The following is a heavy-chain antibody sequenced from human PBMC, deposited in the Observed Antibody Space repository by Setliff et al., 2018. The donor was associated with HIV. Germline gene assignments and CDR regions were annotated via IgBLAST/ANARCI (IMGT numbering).Heavy chain of an antibody. D-gene: IGHD3-16*02. V-gene: IGHV4-31*02. CDR1: GGSISSGGFY. CDR2: IYNTGST. CDR3: ARHKDSDYVWGSYRPDGFDI. J-gene: IGHJ3*02. Sequence: SETLSLTCTVTGGSISSGGFYWTWIRQHPGKGLEWIGYIYNTGSTYHSPSLESRVTISVDTSKNQFYLSLNSVTDADTALYYCARHKDSDYVWGSYRPDGFDIWGQGTTVTVSS.